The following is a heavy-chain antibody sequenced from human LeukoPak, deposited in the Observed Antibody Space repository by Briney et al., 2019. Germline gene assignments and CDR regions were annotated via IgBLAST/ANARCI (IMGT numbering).Heavy chain of an antibody. Sequence: SETLSVTCTVSGGSISSDCWSWIRQPPGKGLEWIGYIYYSGSTNYNPSLKSRVTISVDTSKNQFSLKLSSVTAADTAIYYCARHPSFDAFDFWGQGTMVTVSS. CDR2: IYYSGST. J-gene: IGHJ3*01. CDR3: ARHPSFDAFDF. CDR1: GGSISSDC. V-gene: IGHV4-59*08.